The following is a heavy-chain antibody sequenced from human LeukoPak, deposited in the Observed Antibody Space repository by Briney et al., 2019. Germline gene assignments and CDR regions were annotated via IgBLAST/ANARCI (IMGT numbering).Heavy chain of an antibody. J-gene: IGHJ4*02. D-gene: IGHD3-16*02. Sequence: GGSLRLSCAASGFTFDDYAMHWVRQAPGKGLGWVSGISWNSGSIGYADSVKGRFTIFRDNAKNSLYLQMNSLRAEDTALYYCAKDTYYDYVWGSYRADYWGQGTLVTVSS. CDR2: ISWNSGSI. V-gene: IGHV3-9*01. CDR1: GFTFDDYA. CDR3: AKDTYYDYVWGSYRADY.